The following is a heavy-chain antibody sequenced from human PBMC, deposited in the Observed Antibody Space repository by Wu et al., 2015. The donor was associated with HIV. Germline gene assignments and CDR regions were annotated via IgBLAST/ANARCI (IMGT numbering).Heavy chain of an antibody. J-gene: IGHJ4*02. CDR2: INPNSGGT. V-gene: IGHV1-2*02. CDR1: GYTFTGYY. D-gene: IGHD3-22*01. Sequence: QVQLVQSGAEVKKPGASVKVSCKASGYTFTGYYMHWVRQAPGQGLEWMGWINPNSGGTNYAQKFQGRVTMTRDTSISTAYMELSRLRSDDTAVYYCASSRYYDSSGYYHPPYFDYWGQGTLVTVSS. CDR3: ASSRYYDSSGYYHPPYFDY.